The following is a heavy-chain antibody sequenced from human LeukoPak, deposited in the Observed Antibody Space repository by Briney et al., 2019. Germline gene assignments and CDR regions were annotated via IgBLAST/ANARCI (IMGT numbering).Heavy chain of an antibody. CDR3: ARGFPPYDYVWGSYRLYYFDY. CDR2: IHYDGAT. CDR1: GGSISGRRYY. Sequence: SETLSLTCSVSGGSISGRRYYWGWIRQPPGRGLEWIGSIHYDGATYYNPSLKSRVTMSVDTSKNQVSLKLRSGTAADTAVYYCARGFPPYDYVWGSYRLYYFDYWGQGTLVTVSS. J-gene: IGHJ4*02. V-gene: IGHV4-39*01. D-gene: IGHD3-16*02.